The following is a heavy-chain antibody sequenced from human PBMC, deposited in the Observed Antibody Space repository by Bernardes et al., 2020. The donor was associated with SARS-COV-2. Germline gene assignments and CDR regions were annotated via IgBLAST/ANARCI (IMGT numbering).Heavy chain of an antibody. CDR1: GGSIRGSDYY. CDR3: ARRGFSPDDAFDI. V-gene: IGHV4-39*01. J-gene: IGHJ3*02. CDR2: IYYSGSI. Sequence: SETLSLTCSVSGGSIRGSDYYWGWIRQAPGKGLEWIGTIYYSGSIYYNSSLKSRVTISVDTSKNQFSLKLSSVTAADTAVYYCARRGFSPDDAFDIWGQGTMVTVSS.